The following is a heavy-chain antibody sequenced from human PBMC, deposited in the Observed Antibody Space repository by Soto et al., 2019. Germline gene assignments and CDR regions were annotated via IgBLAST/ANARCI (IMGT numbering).Heavy chain of an antibody. Sequence: PGGSLRLSCAGSGLTPTTTPLGWLSQPPGKGLEWVTTISGTASRTYYVDSVKARFFISRDNSKNTVTLQMNNLTLDDTAVYYCATSFRYMDNWGQGTRVTVSS. CDR1: GLTPTTTP. V-gene: IGHV3-23*01. D-gene: IGHD3-9*01. CDR3: ATSFRYMDN. CDR2: ISGTASRT. J-gene: IGHJ4*02.